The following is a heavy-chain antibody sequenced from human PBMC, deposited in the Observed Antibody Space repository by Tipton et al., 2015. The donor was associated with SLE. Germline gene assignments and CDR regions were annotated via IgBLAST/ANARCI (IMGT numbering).Heavy chain of an antibody. V-gene: IGHV4-31*03. CDR1: GGSISSGGYY. D-gene: IGHD5-24*01. J-gene: IGHJ5*02. CDR2: IYYSGST. CDR3: ARMRGGYNAHH. Sequence: TLSLTCTVSGGSISSGGYYWSWIRQHPGKGLEWIGYIYYSGSTYYNPSLKSRVSISASTSKNEFSLTLTSVTVADTAVYYCARMRGGYNAHHWGQGIMVTVSS.